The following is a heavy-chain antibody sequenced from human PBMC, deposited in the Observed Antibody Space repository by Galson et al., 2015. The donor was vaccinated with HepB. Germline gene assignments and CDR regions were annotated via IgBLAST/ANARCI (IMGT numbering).Heavy chain of an antibody. J-gene: IGHJ3*02. CDR3: ASPPLDYGDWLWSRNDAFDI. CDR1: GFTFSSYW. Sequence: SLRLSCAASGFTFSSYWMSWVRQAPGKGLEWVANIKQDGSEKYYVDSVKGRFTISRDNAKNSLYLQMNSLRAEDTAVYYCASPPLDYGDWLWSRNDAFDIWGQGTMVTVSS. D-gene: IGHD4-17*01. CDR2: IKQDGSEK. V-gene: IGHV3-7*03.